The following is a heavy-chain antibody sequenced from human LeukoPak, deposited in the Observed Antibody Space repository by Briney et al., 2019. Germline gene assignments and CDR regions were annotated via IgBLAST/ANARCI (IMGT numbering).Heavy chain of an antibody. V-gene: IGHV1-69*06. D-gene: IGHD3-9*01. CDR1: GGTFSTNA. Sequence: SVKVSCKASGGTFSTNAIGWVRQAPGQGLEWMGGIIPIFDTATYAQKFQGRVTITADKSTSTAYMELSSLRSEDTAVYYCARVTINWYFDLWGRGTLVTVSS. J-gene: IGHJ2*01. CDR3: ARVTINWYFDL. CDR2: IIPIFDTA.